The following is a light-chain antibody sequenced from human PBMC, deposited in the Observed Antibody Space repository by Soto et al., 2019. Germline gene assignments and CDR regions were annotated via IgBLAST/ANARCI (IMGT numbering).Light chain of an antibody. CDR1: QSISSY. J-gene: IGKJ5*01. V-gene: IGKV1-39*01. Sequence: DIQMTQSPSSLSASVGDRVTITCRASQSISSYLNWYQQKPGKAPKLLIYAASSLQSGVPSRFSGSGSGTDFPLTISSLQPEDFATYYCQQSYSTPPIPFGQGTRLEIK. CDR2: AAS. CDR3: QQSYSTPPIP.